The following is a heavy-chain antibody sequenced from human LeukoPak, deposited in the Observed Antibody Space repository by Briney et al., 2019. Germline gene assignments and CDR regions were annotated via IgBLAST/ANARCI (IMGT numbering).Heavy chain of an antibody. CDR2: LYSGGST. V-gene: IGHV3-53*01. Sequence: GGSLRLSSVASGFTLSSKYMTWVRQAPGKGLEWVSVLYSGGSTYYADSVKGRFTISRDDSKNTLYLQMNSLSADDTAVYYCARDGTAAGLYFDLWGQGTLVTVSS. CDR3: ARDGTAAGLYFDL. CDR1: GFTLSSKY. J-gene: IGHJ4*02. D-gene: IGHD6-13*01.